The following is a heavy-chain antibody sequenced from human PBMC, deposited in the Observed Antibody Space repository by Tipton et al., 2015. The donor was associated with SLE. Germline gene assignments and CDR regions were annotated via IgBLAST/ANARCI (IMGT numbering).Heavy chain of an antibody. CDR1: GGSINRSFFY. D-gene: IGHD2-21*02. CDR3: ARGMVTWRGAILGVDV. CDR2: VYYSGTT. Sequence: GLVKPSETLSLTCGVSGGSINRSFFYWGWIRQSPGKGLEWIGSVYYSGTTHYNPSLKSRVTISVDTSKNQFSLKLTSVTAADTAVYYCARGMVTWRGAILGVDVWGQGTTVNVSS. J-gene: IGHJ6*02. V-gene: IGHV4-39*07.